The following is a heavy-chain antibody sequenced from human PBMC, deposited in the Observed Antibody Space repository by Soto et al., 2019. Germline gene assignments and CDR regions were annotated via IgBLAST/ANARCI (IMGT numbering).Heavy chain of an antibody. CDR3: AKATGVVINYYYYYMDV. D-gene: IGHD1-1*01. CDR1: GFTFSSYA. J-gene: IGHJ6*03. CDR2: ISGSGGST. Sequence: EVQLLESGGGLVQPGGSLRLSCAASGFTFSSYAMSWVRQAPGKGLEWVSAISGSGGSTYYADSVKGRFTISRDNSKNTLYLQMNSLRAEDTAVYYCAKATGVVINYYYYYMDVWGKGTTVTVSS. V-gene: IGHV3-23*01.